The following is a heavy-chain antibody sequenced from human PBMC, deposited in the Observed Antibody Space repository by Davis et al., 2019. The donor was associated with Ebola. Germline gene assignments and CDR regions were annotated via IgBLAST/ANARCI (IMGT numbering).Heavy chain of an antibody. V-gene: IGHV3-21*01. J-gene: IGHJ6*02. CDR3: ARVPYDIWTGYHLGVYYYGVDV. D-gene: IGHD3-9*01. CDR1: GFTFSSYS. Sequence: PGGSLRLSCAASGFTFSSYSMIWVRQAPGKGLEWVSSISSTSSYIYYADSVKGRFTLSRDNAKNSLYLQMKSLGAEDTAVYYCARVPYDIWTGYHLGVYYYGVDVWGQGTTVTVSS. CDR2: ISSTSSYI.